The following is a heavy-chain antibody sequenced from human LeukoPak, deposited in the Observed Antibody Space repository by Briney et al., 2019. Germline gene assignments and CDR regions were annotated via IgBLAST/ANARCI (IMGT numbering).Heavy chain of an antibody. D-gene: IGHD7-27*01. Sequence: ASVKVSCKSSGYIFTKYGITWVRQAPGQGLEWMGWISNYNGKTSYAQNLQGRVTMTTDTSTSTAYVELRSLRSDDTAVYYCARGRATGGPGWFDPWGQGTLVTVSS. CDR3: ARGRATGGPGWFDP. J-gene: IGHJ5*02. V-gene: IGHV1-18*01. CDR2: ISNYNGKT. CDR1: GYIFTKYG.